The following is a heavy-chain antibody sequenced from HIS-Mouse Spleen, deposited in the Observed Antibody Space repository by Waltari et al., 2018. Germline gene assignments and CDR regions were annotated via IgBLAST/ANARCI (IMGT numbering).Heavy chain of an antibody. CDR2: IYTSGST. J-gene: IGHJ3*02. Sequence: QVQLQESGPGLVKPSETLSLTCTVSGGSISSYYWSWIRPPAGTGPEWIGRIYTSGSTNYNPSLKSRVTMSVDTSKNQFSLKLSSVTAADTAVYYCARDFHDFWSGYYGGDKKHDAFDIWGQGTMVTVSS. CDR1: GGSISSYY. V-gene: IGHV4-4*07. CDR3: ARDFHDFWSGYYGGDKKHDAFDI. D-gene: IGHD3-3*01.